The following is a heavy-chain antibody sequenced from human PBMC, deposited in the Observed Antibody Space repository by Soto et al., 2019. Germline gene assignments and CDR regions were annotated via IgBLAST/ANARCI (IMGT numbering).Heavy chain of an antibody. CDR3: ARLIGNSWLDS. V-gene: IGHV3-48*01. CDR1: GFTFSDYS. D-gene: IGHD2-8*01. J-gene: IGHJ5*01. CDR2: ISSSSSTI. Sequence: GGSLRLSCAASGFTFSDYSMNWVRQAPGKGLEWLSYISSSSSTIYYAVSVKGRITINPDTSNNQLSLQLNSVTPDDTAVYYCARLIGNSWLDSWGQGTLVTVSS.